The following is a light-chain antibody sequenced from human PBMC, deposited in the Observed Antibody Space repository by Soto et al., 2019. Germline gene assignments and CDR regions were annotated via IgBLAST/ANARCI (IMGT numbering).Light chain of an antibody. Sequence: QSALTQPASVSGSPGQSNTISCTGTSADIGGYNFVSWYQHHPGKAPKLMIYDVSNRPSGVSNRFSGSKSGNTASLTVSGLQAEDEADYYCSSYTSSRTHVVFGGGTKLTVL. CDR3: SSYTSSRTHVV. V-gene: IGLV2-14*03. CDR1: SADIGGYNF. J-gene: IGLJ2*01. CDR2: DVS.